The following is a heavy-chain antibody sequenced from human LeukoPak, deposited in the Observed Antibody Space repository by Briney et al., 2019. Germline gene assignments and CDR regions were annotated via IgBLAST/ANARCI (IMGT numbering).Heavy chain of an antibody. CDR2: IYYSGST. CDR1: GGSFSGYY. J-gene: IGHJ4*02. CDR3: ARRTYDFWSGYHDY. Sequence: SETLSLTCAVYGGSFSGYYWSWIRQPPGKGLEWIGYIYYSGSTNYNPSLKSRVTISVDTSKNQFSLKLSSVTAADTAVYYCARRTYDFWSGYHDYWGQGTLVTVSS. V-gene: IGHV4-59*08. D-gene: IGHD3-3*01.